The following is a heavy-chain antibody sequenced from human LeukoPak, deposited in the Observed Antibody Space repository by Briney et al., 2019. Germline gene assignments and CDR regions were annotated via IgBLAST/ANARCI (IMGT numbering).Heavy chain of an antibody. Sequence: PGGSLRLSCAASGFTFTTYGLNWVRQAPGRGLEWVSYISSSSSTIYYADSVKGRFTISRDNAKNSLYLQMNSLRAEDTAVYYCARVGDYYDSSGYQGFDYWGQGTLVTVSS. CDR3: ARVGDYYDSSGYQGFDY. D-gene: IGHD3-22*01. V-gene: IGHV3-48*01. J-gene: IGHJ4*02. CDR2: ISSSSSTI. CDR1: GFTFTTYG.